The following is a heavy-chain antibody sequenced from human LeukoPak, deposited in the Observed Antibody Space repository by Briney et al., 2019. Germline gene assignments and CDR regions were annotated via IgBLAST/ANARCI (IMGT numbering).Heavy chain of an antibody. J-gene: IGHJ4*02. Sequence: GGSLRPSCAASEFTFSNAWMNWVRQGPGKGLEWVGRIKSKTDGGTTDYAAPVEGRFTISRDDSKNTVYLQMNSLKTEDTAVYYCTSQYFDYWGQGTLVAVSS. CDR3: TSQYFDY. CDR2: IKSKTDGGTT. V-gene: IGHV3-15*01. CDR1: EFTFSNAW.